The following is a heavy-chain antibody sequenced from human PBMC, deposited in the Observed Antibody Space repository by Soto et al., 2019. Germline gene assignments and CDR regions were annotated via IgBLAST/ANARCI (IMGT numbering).Heavy chain of an antibody. J-gene: IGHJ4*02. Sequence: QVQLVESGGGVVQPGRSLRLSCAASGFTFSSYGMHWVRQAPGKGLEWVAVIWSDGSNKYYADSVKGRFTISRDNSKNPLYLQMNSLRAEDTAVYYCARYYYDSSVYYPLWGQGTLVTVSS. CDR3: ARYYYDSSVYYPL. CDR2: IWSDGSNK. CDR1: GFTFSSYG. V-gene: IGHV3-33*01. D-gene: IGHD3-22*01.